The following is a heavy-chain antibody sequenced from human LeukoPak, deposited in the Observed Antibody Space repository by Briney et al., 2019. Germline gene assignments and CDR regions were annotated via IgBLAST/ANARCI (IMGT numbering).Heavy chain of an antibody. CDR2: IYYSGST. D-gene: IGHD2-21*02. Sequence: SETLSLTCTVSGGSFSTYYWSWIRQPPGRGLEWIGYIYYSGSTNYNPSLKSRVTISVDTSKNQFSLKLSSVTAADTAVYYCARAPTRPGYCGGDCYYFDYWGQGTLVTVSS. CDR3: ARAPTRPGYCGGDCYYFDY. J-gene: IGHJ4*02. V-gene: IGHV4-59*08. CDR1: GGSFSTYY.